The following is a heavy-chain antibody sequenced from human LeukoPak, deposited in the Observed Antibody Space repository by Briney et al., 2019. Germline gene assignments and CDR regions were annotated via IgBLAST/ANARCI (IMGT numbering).Heavy chain of an antibody. Sequence: ASVKVSCTVSGSTLSELSMHWGRQAPGKGLGWMGGFDPEDGETIYAQKSQGRVTMTEDTSTDTAYMELSSLRSEDTAVYYCATPSYSSSWYSGNRVFDYWGQGTLVTVSS. CDR1: GSTLSELS. V-gene: IGHV1-24*01. CDR2: FDPEDGET. J-gene: IGHJ4*02. D-gene: IGHD6-13*01. CDR3: ATPSYSSSWYSGNRVFDY.